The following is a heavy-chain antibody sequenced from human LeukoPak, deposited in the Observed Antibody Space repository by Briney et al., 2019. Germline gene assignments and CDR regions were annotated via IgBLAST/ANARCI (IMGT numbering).Heavy chain of an antibody. Sequence: AGSLRLSGVVSGFNVSSIYMNWVRQAPGKGLEWVSVLYNSGTTFYAASVRGRFNISRDNSKNTVYLQMNSLRAEDTADYYCARARWGYDFDSWGQGTLVTVSS. CDR2: LYNSGTT. D-gene: IGHD5-24*01. V-gene: IGHV3-53*01. CDR3: ARARWGYDFDS. J-gene: IGHJ4*02. CDR1: GFNVSSIY.